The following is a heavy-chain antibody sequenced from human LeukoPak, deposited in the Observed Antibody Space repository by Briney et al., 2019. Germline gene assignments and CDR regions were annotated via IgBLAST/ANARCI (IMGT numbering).Heavy chain of an antibody. CDR1: GGSISSFY. CDR2: IYYTGST. J-gene: IGHJ4*02. CDR3: ARQNGVGLFSLP. V-gene: IGHV4-59*08. Sequence: SETLSLTCTVSGGSISSFYWSWIRQPPGKGLEWIGYIYYTGSTNYNSSLKSRVTISVDTSKNQFSLKVTSVTAADTAVYYCARQNGVGLFSLPGGQGILVTVSS. D-gene: IGHD2-8*01.